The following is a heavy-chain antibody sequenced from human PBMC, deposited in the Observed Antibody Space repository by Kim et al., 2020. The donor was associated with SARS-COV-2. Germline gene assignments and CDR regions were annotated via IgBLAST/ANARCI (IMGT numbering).Heavy chain of an antibody. Sequence: SETLSLTCAVYGGSFSGYYWSWIRQPPGKGLEWIGEINHSGSTNYNPSLKSRVTISVDTSKNQFSLKLSSVTAADTAVYYCASGYSYGHGGYWGQGTLVTVSS. J-gene: IGHJ4*02. V-gene: IGHV4-34*01. CDR3: ASGYSYGHGGY. CDR1: GGSFSGYY. D-gene: IGHD5-18*01. CDR2: INHSGST.